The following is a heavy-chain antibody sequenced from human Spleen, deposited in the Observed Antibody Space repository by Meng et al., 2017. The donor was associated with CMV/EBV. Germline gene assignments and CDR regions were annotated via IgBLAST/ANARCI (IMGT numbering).Heavy chain of an antibody. CDR3: ARGDGGIDY. D-gene: IGHD3-16*01. V-gene: IGHV1-2*02. CDR2: INPHSGTT. CDR1: GYIFTGYY. Sequence: ASVKVSCKASGYIFTGYYMHWVRQAPGQGLEWMGWINPHSGTTKCAQHFQGRVTLTRDTSINTAYMELSSLTPDDTAMYYCARGDGGIDYWGQGTLVTVSS. J-gene: IGHJ4*02.